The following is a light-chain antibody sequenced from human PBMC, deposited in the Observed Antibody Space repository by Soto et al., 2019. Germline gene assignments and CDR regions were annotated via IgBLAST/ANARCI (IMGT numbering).Light chain of an antibody. CDR1: SSDVGGYNY. CDR2: DVS. V-gene: IGLV2-14*01. CDR3: SSYTSSSAYV. Sequence: QSALTQPASVSGSPGQSITISCIGTSSDVGGYNYVSWYQQHPGKAPKLMIYDVSNRPSGVSNRFSGCKSDNTASLTISGLQAEDEADYYCSSYTSSSAYVFGTGTKVTVL. J-gene: IGLJ1*01.